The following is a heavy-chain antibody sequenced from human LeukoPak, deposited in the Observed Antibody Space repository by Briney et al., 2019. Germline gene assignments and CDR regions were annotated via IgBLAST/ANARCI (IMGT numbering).Heavy chain of an antibody. D-gene: IGHD3-9*01. Sequence: SETLSLTCTVSGGSISSGPSYWGRVRQAPGKGLERIGTTSYSTDFSGSTYYNPSLKSLVTISVDTSKNQFSLKLTSVTAADTAVYYCARADYDILTVLPYFDCWGHGTLVTVSS. CDR3: ARADYDILTVLPYFDC. V-gene: IGHV4-39*07. CDR2: TSYSTDFSGST. CDR1: GGSISSGPSY. J-gene: IGHJ4*01.